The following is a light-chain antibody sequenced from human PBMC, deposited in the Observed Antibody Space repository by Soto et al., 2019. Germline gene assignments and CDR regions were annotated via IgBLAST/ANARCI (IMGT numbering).Light chain of an antibody. Sequence: QSALTQPRSVSGSPGQSVTISCTGTNSDVGRYNFVSWYQQLPGKAPKLLIYEVTKRPSGVPDRFSGSKSGNTASLTVSGLQAEDEADYYCSSFTGASTIFGTGTKVTVL. CDR3: SSFTGASTI. CDR2: EVT. V-gene: IGLV2-11*01. J-gene: IGLJ1*01. CDR1: NSDVGRYNF.